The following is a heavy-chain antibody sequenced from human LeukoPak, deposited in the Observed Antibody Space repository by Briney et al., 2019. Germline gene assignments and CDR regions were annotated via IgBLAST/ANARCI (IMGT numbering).Heavy chain of an antibody. J-gene: IGHJ3*02. Sequence: ASETLSLTCTVYGGSISSYYWSWIRQPPGKGLKWIGYIYYSGSTNYNPSLKSRVTISVDTSKNQFSLKLSSVTAADTAVYYCAAIDSSGYYQDAFDIWGQGTMVTVSS. CDR1: GGSISSYY. V-gene: IGHV4-59*08. D-gene: IGHD3-22*01. CDR2: IYYSGST. CDR3: AAIDSSGYYQDAFDI.